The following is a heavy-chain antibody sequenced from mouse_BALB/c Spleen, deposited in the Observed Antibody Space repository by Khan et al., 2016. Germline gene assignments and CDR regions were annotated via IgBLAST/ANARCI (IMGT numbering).Heavy chain of an antibody. Sequence: EVQLQESGPGLVKPSQSLSLTCSVTGYSITSGYYWNWIRQFPGNKLEWMGYISYDGSNNYNPSPKNRISITRDTSKNQFFLKLNSVTTEDTATYYCASEGDYGDYYAMDYWGQGTSVTVSS. V-gene: IGHV3-6*02. D-gene: IGHD2-4*01. CDR3: ASEGDYGDYYAMDY. CDR1: GYSITSGYY. CDR2: ISYDGSN. J-gene: IGHJ4*01.